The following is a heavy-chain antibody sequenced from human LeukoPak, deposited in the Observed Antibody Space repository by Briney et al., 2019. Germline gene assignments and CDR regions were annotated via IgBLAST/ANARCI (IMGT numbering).Heavy chain of an antibody. J-gene: IGHJ6*03. D-gene: IGHD3-9*01. Sequence: GASVKVSCKASGYTFTGYYMHWVRQAPGQGLEWMGGIIPIFGTANYAQKFQGRVTITADESTSTAYMELSSLRSEDTAVYYCASQAHEYYDSGGDYYYYMDVWGKGTAVTVSS. CDR3: ASQAHEYYDSGGDYYYYMDV. CDR1: GYTFTGYY. CDR2: IIPIFGTA. V-gene: IGHV1-69*13.